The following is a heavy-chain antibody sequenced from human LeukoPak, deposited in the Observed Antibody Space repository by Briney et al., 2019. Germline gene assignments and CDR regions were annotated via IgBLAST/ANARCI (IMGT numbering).Heavy chain of an antibody. CDR1: GGSFSGYY. J-gene: IGHJ4*02. V-gene: IGHV4-34*01. CDR3: ARVPTQLAGVDY. CDR2: INHSGST. D-gene: IGHD6-6*01. Sequence: SETLSLTCAVYGGSFSGYYWSWIRQPPGKGLEWIGEINHSGSTNYNPSLKSRVTISVDTSKNQLSLKLSSVTAADTAVYYCARVPTQLAGVDYWGQGTLVTVSS.